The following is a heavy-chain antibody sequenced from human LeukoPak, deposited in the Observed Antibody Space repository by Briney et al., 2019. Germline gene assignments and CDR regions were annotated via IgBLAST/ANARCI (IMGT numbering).Heavy chain of an antibody. CDR2: IYYSGST. Sequence: SETLSLTCTVSGGSISSSNYYWGWIRQPPGKGLEWIGSIYYSGSTYYNPSLKSRVTISVDTSKNQFSLKLSSVTAADTAVYYCAKDVYSGSYWGQGTLVTVSS. CDR3: AKDVYSGSY. V-gene: IGHV4-39*07. D-gene: IGHD1-26*01. CDR1: GGSISSSNYY. J-gene: IGHJ4*02.